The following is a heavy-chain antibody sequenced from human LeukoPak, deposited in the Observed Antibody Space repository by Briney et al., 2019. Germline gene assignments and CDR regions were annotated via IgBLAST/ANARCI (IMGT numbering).Heavy chain of an antibody. CDR2: IYYSGST. CDR3: ARDRSGYWDFQH. V-gene: IGHV4-59*01. CDR1: GGSIGTYY. Sequence: SETLSLTCTVSGGSIGTYYWSWIRQPPGKGLEWIGYIYYSGSTNYNPSLKSRVTISVDTSKNQFSLKLSSVTAADTAVYYCARDRSGYWDFQHWGQGTLVTVSS. D-gene: IGHD2-15*01. J-gene: IGHJ1*01.